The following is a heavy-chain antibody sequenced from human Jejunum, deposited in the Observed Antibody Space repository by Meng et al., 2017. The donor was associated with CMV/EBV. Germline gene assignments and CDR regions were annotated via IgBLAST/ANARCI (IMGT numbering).Heavy chain of an antibody. V-gene: IGHV1-46*01. D-gene: IGHD3-9*01. J-gene: IGHJ4*02. CDR2: ISPSGDST. CDR3: AGEIPSTGSFDS. CDR1: GYSFSNYV. Sequence: CKASGYSFSNYVKHWVRQAPGQGLEWMGVISPSGDSTNYAQKFQGRVIMTADTSTNTVYMDLSSLRSEDTAFYYCAGEIPSTGSFDSWGQGTLVTVSS.